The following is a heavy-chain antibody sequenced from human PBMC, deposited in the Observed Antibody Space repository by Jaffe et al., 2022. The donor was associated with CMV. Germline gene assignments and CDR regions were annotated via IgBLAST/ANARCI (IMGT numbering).Heavy chain of an antibody. Sequence: QVQLQESGPGLVKPSETLSLTCTVSGGSISSYYWSWIRQPAGKGLEWIGRIYTSGSTNYNPSLKSRVTMSVDTSKNQFSLKLSSVTAADTAVYYCARDEAAMGPYYYYYYGMDVWGQGTTVTVSS. CDR3: ARDEAAMGPYYYYYYGMDV. CDR1: GGSISSYY. V-gene: IGHV4-4*07. CDR2: IYTSGST. D-gene: IGHD5-18*01. J-gene: IGHJ6*02.